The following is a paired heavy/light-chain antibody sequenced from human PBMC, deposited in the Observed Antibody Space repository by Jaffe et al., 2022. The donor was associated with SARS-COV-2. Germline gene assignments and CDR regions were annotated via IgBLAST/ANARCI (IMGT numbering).Light chain of an antibody. CDR3: MQALQTLVT. J-gene: IGKJ4*01. V-gene: IGKV2-28*01. CDR2: LGS. Sequence: DIVMTQSPLSLPVTPGEPASISCRSSQSLLHSNGYNYLDWYLQKPGQSPQLLIYLGSNRASGVPDRFSGSGSGTDFTLKISRVEAEDVGVYYCMQALQTLVTFGGGTKVEIK. CDR1: QSLLHSNGYNY.
Heavy chain of an antibody. CDR3: TADGSSSSSVDYYYYYGMDV. D-gene: IGHD6-6*01. V-gene: IGHV3-15*01. CDR2: IKSKTDGGTT. J-gene: IGHJ6*02. Sequence: EVQLVESGGGLVKPGGSLRLSCAASGFTFSNAWMSWVRQAPGKGLEWVGRIKSKTDGGTTDYAAPVKGRFTISRDDSKNTLYLQMNSLKTEDTAVYYCTADGSSSSSVDYYYYYGMDVWGQGTTVTVSS. CDR1: GFTFSNAW.